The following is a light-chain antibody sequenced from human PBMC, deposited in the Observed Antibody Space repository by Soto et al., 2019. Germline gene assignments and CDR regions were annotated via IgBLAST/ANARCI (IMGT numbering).Light chain of an antibody. J-gene: IGKJ1*01. V-gene: IGKV3-20*01. CDR1: QSVTNSY. CDR3: QQYGSSPQT. Sequence: TVLTQSPGTLSLSPGERATLSCRASQSVTNSYLAWYQQKPGQAPRLLICGASNRAAGIPDRFSGSGSGTDFTLTISRLEPEDFAVYYCQQYGSSPQTFGPGTKVEIK. CDR2: GAS.